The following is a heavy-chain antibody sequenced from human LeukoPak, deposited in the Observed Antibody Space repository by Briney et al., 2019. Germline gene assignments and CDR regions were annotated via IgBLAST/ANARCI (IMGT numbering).Heavy chain of an antibody. CDR3: VRVGRVAVGYNWFDP. Sequence: PSETLSLTCTVSGGSISSSSYYWGWIRQPPGKGLEWIVSIYYSGSTYSNPSLKSRVTISVDTSKNQFSLELRSVTAADTAVYSCVRVGRVAVGYNWFDPWGQGTLVTVSS. CDR1: GGSISSSSYY. CDR2: IYYSGST. V-gene: IGHV4-39*01. J-gene: IGHJ5*02. D-gene: IGHD2-15*01.